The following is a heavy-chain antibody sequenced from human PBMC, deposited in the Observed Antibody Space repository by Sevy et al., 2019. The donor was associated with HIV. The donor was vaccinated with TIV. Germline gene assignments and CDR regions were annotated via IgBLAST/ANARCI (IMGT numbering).Heavy chain of an antibody. CDR1: GYSISSGYY. Sequence: SETLSLTCAVSGYSISSGYYWGWIRQPPGKGLEWIGSIYHSGSTYYNPSLKSRVTISVDTSKNQFSLKLSSVTAADTAVYYCAKGDGYNIPGDYWGQGTLVTVSS. D-gene: IGHD5-12*01. CDR3: AKGDGYNIPGDY. V-gene: IGHV4-38-2*01. CDR2: IYHSGST. J-gene: IGHJ4*02.